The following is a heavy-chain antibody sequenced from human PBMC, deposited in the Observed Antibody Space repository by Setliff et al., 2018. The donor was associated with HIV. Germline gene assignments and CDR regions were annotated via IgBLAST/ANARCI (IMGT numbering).Heavy chain of an antibody. J-gene: IGHJ6*02. D-gene: IGHD5-18*01. CDR2: INPSGGRT. V-gene: IGHV1-46*01. CDR3: ARSYIAFLSTWYYGMDV. CDR1: GYTFTNYY. Sequence: ASVKVSCKASGYTFTNYYIHWVRQAPGQGLEWMGLINPSGGRTSYAQKFQGRLTMTRDTSRSTVYMELSSLRSEDTAVYYCARSYIAFLSTWYYGMDVWGQGTTVTVSS.